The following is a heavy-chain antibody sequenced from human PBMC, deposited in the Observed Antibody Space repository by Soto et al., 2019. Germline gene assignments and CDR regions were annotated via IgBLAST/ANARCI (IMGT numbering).Heavy chain of an antibody. D-gene: IGHD3-3*01. CDR2: ISYDGSNK. CDR3: ADDQAIFGVVMRYYFDY. Sequence: LQLVESGGGVVQPGRSLRLSCADSGFIFSSCGMHWVLQAKGKGLEWVAGISYDGSNKYYADSVKGRFTISRDNSKNPLYLQMNSLRADDTAVYYGADDQAIFGVVMRYYFDYWVQGTLVTVSS. CDR1: GFIFSSCG. V-gene: IGHV3-30*18. J-gene: IGHJ4*02.